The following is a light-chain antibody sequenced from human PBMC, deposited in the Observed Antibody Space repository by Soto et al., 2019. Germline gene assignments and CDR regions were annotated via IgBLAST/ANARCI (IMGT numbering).Light chain of an antibody. CDR2: DVS. Sequence: QSALTQPASVSGSPGQSITISCTGTSSDVGGYNYVSWYQQHPGKAPKLMIYDVSNRPSGVSNRFSGSKSGNTASLTISGLQADDEADYYCNSYPSSSPYGCGTGTKVTV. J-gene: IGLJ1*01. CDR1: SSDVGGYNY. CDR3: NSYPSSSPYG. V-gene: IGLV2-14*01.